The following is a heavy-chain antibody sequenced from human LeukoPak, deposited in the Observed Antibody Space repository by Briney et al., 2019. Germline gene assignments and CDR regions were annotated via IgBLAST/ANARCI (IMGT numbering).Heavy chain of an antibody. CDR2: INPNSGGT. V-gene: IGHV1-2*02. D-gene: IGHD1-26*01. Sequence: GASVKVSCKASGYTFTGYYMHWVRQAPGQGLEWMGWINPNSGGTNYAQKFQGRVTMTRDTSISTAYMELSRLRSDDTAVYYCARDPGGAPYYYYYMDVWGKGTTVTISS. CDR3: ARDPGGAPYYYYYMDV. J-gene: IGHJ6*03. CDR1: GYTFTGYY.